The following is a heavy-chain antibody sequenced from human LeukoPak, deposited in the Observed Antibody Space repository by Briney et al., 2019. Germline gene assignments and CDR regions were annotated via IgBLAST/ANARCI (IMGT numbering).Heavy chain of an antibody. D-gene: IGHD3-10*01. CDR1: GYTFTGHY. J-gene: IGHJ3*02. CDR2: INPNSGGA. Sequence: ASVKVSCKASGYTFTGHYMHWVRQAPGQGPEWMGCINPNSGGASFAPKFQGRVTMTRDTSMSTAYMKLSRLRSDDTAVYHCARYALYASGGAGGFDIWGQGTMVTVSS. V-gene: IGHV1-2*02. CDR3: ARYALYASGGAGGFDI.